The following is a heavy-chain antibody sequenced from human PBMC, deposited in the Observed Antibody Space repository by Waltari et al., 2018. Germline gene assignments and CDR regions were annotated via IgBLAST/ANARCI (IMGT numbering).Heavy chain of an antibody. CDR1: GFTFSTCA. D-gene: IGHD6-13*01. V-gene: IGHV3-30-3*01. Sequence: QVQLVESGGGVVQPGRSLRLSCAASGFTFSTCAIHWVRQAPGKGLEWVAIISYDGNNKYYADSVKGRFTISRDNSRNTLFLQMNSLRPEDTAFYYSARGDSGNRILDYWGQGTQVTVSS. J-gene: IGHJ4*02. CDR2: ISYDGNNK. CDR3: ARGDSGNRILDY.